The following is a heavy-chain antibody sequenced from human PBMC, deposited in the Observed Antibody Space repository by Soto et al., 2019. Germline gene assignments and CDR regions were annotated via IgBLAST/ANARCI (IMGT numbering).Heavy chain of an antibody. V-gene: IGHV1-69*01. CDR2: IIPFFGTT. J-gene: IGHJ5*02. CDR1: GGTFSTYA. D-gene: IGHD2-2*03. CDR3: ARNSLSGSCSSTRCPSWFDP. Sequence: QVQLVQSGAEVKKPGSSVKLSCKASGGTFSTYAISWVRQAPGQGLEWMGVIIPFFGTTNYTQKFQGRFSMTADETTSTVYMQLSSLRSEDTDVYYCARNSLSGSCSSTRCPSWFDPWGQGTLVTASS.